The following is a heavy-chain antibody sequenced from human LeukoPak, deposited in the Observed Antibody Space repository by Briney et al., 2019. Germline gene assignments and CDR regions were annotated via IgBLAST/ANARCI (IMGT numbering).Heavy chain of an antibody. D-gene: IGHD3-10*01. CDR3: AKGAFRDQVQGYYYMDV. J-gene: IGHJ6*03. CDR2: IKQDGSEK. V-gene: IGHV3-7*01. Sequence: GGSLRLSCAASGFTFSSYWMSWVRQAPGKGLEWVANIKQDGSEKYYVDSVKGRFIISRDNAKNSLYLQMNSMRAEDTAVYYCAKGAFRDQVQGYYYMDVWGKGTTVTVSS. CDR1: GFTFSSYW.